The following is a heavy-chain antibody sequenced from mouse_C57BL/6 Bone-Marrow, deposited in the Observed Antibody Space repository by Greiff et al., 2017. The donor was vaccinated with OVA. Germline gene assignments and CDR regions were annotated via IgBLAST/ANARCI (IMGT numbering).Heavy chain of an antibody. D-gene: IGHD2-1*01. J-gene: IGHJ2*01. V-gene: IGHV14-4*01. CDR1: CFNITDDY. Sequence: EVQLQQSGAELVRPGASVKLSCTASCFNITDDYMHWVKQRPEQGLEWIGWIDPENGDTEYASKFQGKATITADTSSNTAYLQLSSLASEDTAVYYCTSYGNFDDWGQGTTLTVSS. CDR3: TSYGNFDD. CDR2: IDPENGDT.